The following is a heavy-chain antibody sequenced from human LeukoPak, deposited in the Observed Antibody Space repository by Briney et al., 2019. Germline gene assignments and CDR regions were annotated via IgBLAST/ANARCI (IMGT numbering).Heavy chain of an antibody. CDR2: IYYSGST. Sequence: PSETLSLTCTVSGGSISSYYWSWIRQPPGKGLEWIGYIYYSGSTNYNPSLKSRVTISVDTSKNQFSLKLGSVTAADTAVYYCARGRREYYYDSSGYNYFDYWGQGTLVTVSS. CDR3: ARGRREYYYDSSGYNYFDY. CDR1: GGSISSYY. V-gene: IGHV4-59*01. D-gene: IGHD3-22*01. J-gene: IGHJ4*02.